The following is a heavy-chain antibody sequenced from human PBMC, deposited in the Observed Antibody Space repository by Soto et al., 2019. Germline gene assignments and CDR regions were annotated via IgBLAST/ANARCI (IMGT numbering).Heavy chain of an antibody. J-gene: IGHJ6*02. V-gene: IGHV1-18*01. Sequence: ASVKVSCKASGYSFTSYGISWVRRAPGQGLEWMGWISPYNGHTQFVQRFQGRVSMTTDTSTKAAYMELRNLRSDDTAHYYCSRDLTIVPATHPRLENYGMDVWGQGTTVTVSS. D-gene: IGHD2-2*01. CDR2: ISPYNGHT. CDR1: GYSFTSYG. CDR3: SRDLTIVPATHPRLENYGMDV.